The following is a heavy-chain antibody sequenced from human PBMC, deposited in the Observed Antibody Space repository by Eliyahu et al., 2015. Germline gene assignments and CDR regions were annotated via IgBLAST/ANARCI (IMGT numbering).Heavy chain of an antibody. V-gene: IGHV3-48*03. CDR3: SRQRGIWSHFDY. J-gene: IGHJ4*02. Sequence: QLVESGGGLVQPGGSLRLSCAVPGFTFSPYEINWVRRAPGKGLEWIAYISRTGSTIYYADSVKGRFTISRDNARNSLFLQMNTLRVENTAIYYCSRQRGIWSHFDYWGQGTLVTASS. D-gene: IGHD3-16*01. CDR2: ISRTGSTI. CDR1: GFTFSPYE.